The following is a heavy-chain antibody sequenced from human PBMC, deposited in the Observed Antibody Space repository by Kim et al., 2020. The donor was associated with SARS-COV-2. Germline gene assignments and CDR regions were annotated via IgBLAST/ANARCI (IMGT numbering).Heavy chain of an antibody. Sequence: GGSLRLSCAASGFTFSSYSMNWVRQAPGKGLEWVSYISSSSSTIYYADSVKGRFTISRDNAKNSLYLQMNSLRAEDTAVYYCARDEVGATTGWSYYYYYGMDVWGQGTTVTVSS. CDR3: ARDEVGATTGWSYYYYYGMDV. J-gene: IGHJ6*02. D-gene: IGHD1-26*01. CDR1: GFTFSSYS. V-gene: IGHV3-48*04. CDR2: ISSSSSTI.